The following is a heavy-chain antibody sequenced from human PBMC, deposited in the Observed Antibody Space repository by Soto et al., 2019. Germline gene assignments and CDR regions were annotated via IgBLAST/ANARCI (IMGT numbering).Heavy chain of an antibody. Sequence: GGSLRLSCAASGFTFSSYSMNWVRQAPGKGLEWVSYISSSSSTIYYADSVKGRFTISRDNAKNSLYLQMNSLRAEDTAVYYCARDWEVYPSYYYYYYMDVWGKGTTVTVSS. J-gene: IGHJ6*03. CDR2: ISSSSSTI. D-gene: IGHD1-26*01. V-gene: IGHV3-48*01. CDR3: ARDWEVYPSYYYYYYMDV. CDR1: GFTFSSYS.